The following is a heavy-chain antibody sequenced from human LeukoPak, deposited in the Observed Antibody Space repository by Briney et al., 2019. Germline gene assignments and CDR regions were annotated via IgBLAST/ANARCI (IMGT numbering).Heavy chain of an antibody. D-gene: IGHD2-21*01. V-gene: IGHV4-59*01. CDR3: ARDLGVMARAFDI. J-gene: IGHJ3*02. Sequence: PSDTLSLTCTVSGGSISSYYWSWIRQPPGKGLEWIGYIYYSGSTSYNPSLKSRVTISVDTSKNQISLKLSSVTAADTAVYYCARDLGVMARAFDIWGQGTMVTVSS. CDR2: IYYSGST. CDR1: GGSISSYY.